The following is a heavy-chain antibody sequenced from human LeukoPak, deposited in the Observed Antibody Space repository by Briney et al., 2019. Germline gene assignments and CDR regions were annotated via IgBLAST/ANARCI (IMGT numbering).Heavy chain of an antibody. CDR2: ISSSGSTI. V-gene: IGHV3-48*03. Sequence: GGSLRLSCAASGFTFSSYEMNWVRQAPGKGLEWVSYISSSGSTIYYADSVKGRFTISRDNAKNSLYLQMNSLRAEDTAVYYCHLEMATRYGMDVWGQGTTVTVSS. D-gene: IGHD5-24*01. CDR1: GFTFSSYE. CDR3: HLEMATRYGMDV. J-gene: IGHJ6*02.